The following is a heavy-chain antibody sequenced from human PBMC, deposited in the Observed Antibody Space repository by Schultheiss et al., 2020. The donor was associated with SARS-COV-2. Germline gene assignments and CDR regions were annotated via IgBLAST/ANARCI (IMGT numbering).Heavy chain of an antibody. CDR1: GFTFSGYG. D-gene: IGHD2-8*01. J-gene: IGHJ1*01. CDR2: ISYDGSKE. V-gene: IGHV3-33*01. Sequence: GGSLRLSCVASGFTFSGYGMHWVRQAPGKGLEWVAVISYDGSKEYYADSVKGRFTISRDNAKSLLFLQMNSLRAEDTTVYYCARVGRDCSHGVCYNAEYFQHWGQGTLVTVSS. CDR3: ARVGRDCSHGVCYNAEYFQH.